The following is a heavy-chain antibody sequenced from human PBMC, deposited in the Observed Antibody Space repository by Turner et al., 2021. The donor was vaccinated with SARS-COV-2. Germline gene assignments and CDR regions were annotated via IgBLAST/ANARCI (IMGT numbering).Heavy chain of an antibody. J-gene: IGHJ4*02. CDR3: AKGYDSSGYYSARGGLFCDY. CDR2: ISGSGRST. Sequence: EVQLLVSGGGLVQPGGSLRLSCAASGFTFSSYAMSWVRQATGKGMEWVSAISGSGRSTYYADSVKGRFTISRDYSKNTLYLQMNSLRAEDTAVYYCAKGYDSSGYYSARGGLFCDYWGQGTLVTVSS. V-gene: IGHV3-23*01. CDR1: GFTFSSYA. D-gene: IGHD3-22*01.